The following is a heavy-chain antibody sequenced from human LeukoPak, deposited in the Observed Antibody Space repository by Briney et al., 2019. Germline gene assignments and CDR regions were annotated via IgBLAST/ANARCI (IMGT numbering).Heavy chain of an antibody. CDR1: GYTFTSSG. Sequence: ASVQVSCKASGYTFTSSGISWLRQAPGQGLEWMGWISAYSGNTNYAQKLQDRVTLTTDASTSTAYMELRSLTSDDTAVYDCARGDRLLWAQGTLVTVSS. CDR3: ARGDRLL. V-gene: IGHV1-18*01. J-gene: IGHJ4*02. D-gene: IGHD2-21*01. CDR2: ISAYSGNT.